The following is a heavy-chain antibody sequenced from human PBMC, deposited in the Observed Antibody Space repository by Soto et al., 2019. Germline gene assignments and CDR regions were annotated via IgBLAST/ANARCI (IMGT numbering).Heavy chain of an antibody. CDR2: IITIFGTA. CDR3: ARSLTGTYYYYGMDV. V-gene: IGHV1-69*12. Sequence: QVQLVQSGAEVKKPGSSVKVSCKASGGTFSSYAINWVRQAPGQGLEWMGGIITIFGTADYAQKFQGRVTITADESTSTAYMELSSLRSEDTAVYYCARSLTGTYYYYGMDVWGQGTTVTVSS. CDR1: GGTFSSYA. D-gene: IGHD1-20*01. J-gene: IGHJ6*02.